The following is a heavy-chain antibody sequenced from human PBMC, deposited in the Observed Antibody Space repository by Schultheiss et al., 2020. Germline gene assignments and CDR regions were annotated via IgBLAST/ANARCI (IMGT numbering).Heavy chain of an antibody. Sequence: GGSLRLSCAASGFTFSAYTMHWVRQAPGKGLEWVAVISYDGNTFYAGSVKGRFTVSRDSSENTLYLQMNSLRAEDTAVYYCTRQGFNYYDSSGQHAFDIWGQGTMVTVSS. J-gene: IGHJ3*02. CDR3: TRQGFNYYDSSGQHAFDI. CDR2: ISYDGNT. V-gene: IGHV3-30-3*01. CDR1: GFTFSAYT. D-gene: IGHD3-22*01.